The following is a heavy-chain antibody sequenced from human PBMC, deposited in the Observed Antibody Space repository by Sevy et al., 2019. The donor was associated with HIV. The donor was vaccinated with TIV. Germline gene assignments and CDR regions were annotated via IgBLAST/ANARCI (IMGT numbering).Heavy chain of an antibody. CDR1: GYSINTDYY. CDR3: AGAMGITIFRVLINY. Sequence: SETLSLTCSVSGYSINTDYYWGWIRQPPGKGLEWIGSPYHSGSIYYHPSLKSRFTISVDSSKSQLSLKLSAVTAADTAVYYCAGAMGITIFRVLINYWGQGTLVTVSS. CDR2: PYHSGSI. D-gene: IGHD3-3*01. J-gene: IGHJ4*02. V-gene: IGHV4-38-2*02.